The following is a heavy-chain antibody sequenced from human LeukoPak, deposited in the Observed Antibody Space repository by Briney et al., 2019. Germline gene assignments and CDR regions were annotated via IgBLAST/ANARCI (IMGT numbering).Heavy chain of an antibody. V-gene: IGHV3-73*01. CDR3: VLRDAFDI. D-gene: IGHD3-3*01. CDR1: GFTFSGSA. J-gene: IGHJ3*02. CDR2: IRSKANSYAT. Sequence: GGSLRLSCAASGFTFSGSAMHWVRQASGKGLEWVGRIRSKANSYATAYAASVKGRFTISRDDSKNTAYLQMNSLKTGDTAVYYCVLRDAFDIWGQGTMVTVSS.